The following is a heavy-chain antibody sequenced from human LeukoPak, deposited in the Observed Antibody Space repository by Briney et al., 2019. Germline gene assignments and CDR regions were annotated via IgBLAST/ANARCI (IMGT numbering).Heavy chain of an antibody. J-gene: IGHJ5*02. V-gene: IGHV1-2*02. CDR1: GYTFTGYY. CDR3: ARAAARPNNWFDP. D-gene: IGHD6-6*01. CDR2: INPNSGGT. Sequence: ASVKVSCKASGYTFTGYYMHWVRQAPGQGLEWMGWINPNSGGTYFAQKFRGRVTMTRDTSISTAYMELSRLRSDDTAVYYCARAAARPNNWFDPWGQGTLVTVSS.